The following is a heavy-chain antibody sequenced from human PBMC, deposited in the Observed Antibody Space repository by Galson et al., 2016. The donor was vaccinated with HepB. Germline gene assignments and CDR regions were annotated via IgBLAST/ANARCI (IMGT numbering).Heavy chain of an antibody. CDR3: ARDEIAGTTGDY. CDR2: IYSGGRT. CDR1: GFTVSNNY. V-gene: IGHV3-53*01. D-gene: IGHD1-7*01. Sequence: SLRLSCAASGFTVSNNYMSWVRQAPGKGLEWVSVIYSGGRTYYADSVKGRFTISRDNSKNTLYLQMNSLRAEDTAVYYCARDEIAGTTGDYWGQGTLVTVSS. J-gene: IGHJ4*02.